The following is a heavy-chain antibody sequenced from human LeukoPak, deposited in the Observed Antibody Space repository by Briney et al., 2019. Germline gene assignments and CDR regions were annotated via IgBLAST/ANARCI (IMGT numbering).Heavy chain of an antibody. Sequence: SETLSLTCTVSGDSMGNYYWNWLRQPAGKGLEWIGRIRSDGTTYNNPSLESAVTMSVDTSNNHFSLRLTSVTVADTAVYYCTRDAHRNNWYFDIWGRGTLVTVSS. J-gene: IGHJ2*01. D-gene: IGHD2-21*01. CDR2: IRSDGTT. CDR1: GDSMGNYY. V-gene: IGHV4-4*07. CDR3: TRDAHRNNWYFDI.